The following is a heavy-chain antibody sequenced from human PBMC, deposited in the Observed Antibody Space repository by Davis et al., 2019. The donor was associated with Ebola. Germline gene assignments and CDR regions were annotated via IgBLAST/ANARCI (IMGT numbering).Heavy chain of an antibody. Sequence: GGSLRLSCAASGFTFSSYGMHWVRQAPGKGLEWVAVIWYDGSNKYYADSVKGRFTISRDNSKNTLYLQMNSLRAEDTAVYYCARELTAAAPFDYWGQGTLVTVSS. CDR1: GFTFSSYG. D-gene: IGHD6-25*01. J-gene: IGHJ4*02. CDR2: IWYDGSNK. V-gene: IGHV3-33*08. CDR3: ARELTAAAPFDY.